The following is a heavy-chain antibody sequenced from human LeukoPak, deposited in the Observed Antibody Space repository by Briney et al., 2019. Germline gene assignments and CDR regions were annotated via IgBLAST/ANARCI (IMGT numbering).Heavy chain of an antibody. J-gene: IGHJ4*02. CDR2: ISWNSGSI. D-gene: IGHD1-7*01. Sequence: GESLRLSCAASGFTFDDYAMHWVRQAPGKGLEWVSGISWNSGSIGYADSVKGRFTISRDNAKNSLYLQMNSLRAEDTALYYCAKDRGYNWNYAFDYWGQGTLVTVSS. V-gene: IGHV3-9*01. CDR3: AKDRGYNWNYAFDY. CDR1: GFTFDDYA.